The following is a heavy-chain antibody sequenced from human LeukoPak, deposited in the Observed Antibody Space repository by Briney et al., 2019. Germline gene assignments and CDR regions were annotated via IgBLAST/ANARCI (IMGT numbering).Heavy chain of an antibody. CDR3: ARDARKLVWSGYPYYFDY. CDR1: GGSISSYY. Sequence: SETLSLTCTVSGGSISSYYWSWIRQPAGKGLEWIGRIYTSGSTNYNPSLKSRVTMSVDTSKNQFSLKLSSVTAADTAVYYCARDARKLVWSGYPYYFDYWGQGTLVTVSS. CDR2: IYTSGST. D-gene: IGHD3-3*01. V-gene: IGHV4-4*07. J-gene: IGHJ4*02.